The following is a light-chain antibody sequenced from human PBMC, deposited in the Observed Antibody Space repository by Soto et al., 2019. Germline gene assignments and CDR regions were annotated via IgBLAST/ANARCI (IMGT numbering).Light chain of an antibody. CDR3: SSYAGSNNLV. CDR2: EVT. V-gene: IGLV2-8*01. Sequence: QSALTQPPSASGSPGQSVTISCTGASSDVGGYNYVSWCQQHPGKAPKLMIYEVTKRPSWVPDRFSGSKSGNTASLTVSGLQAEDEADYYCSSYAGSNNLVFGGGTKLTVL. CDR1: SSDVGGYNY. J-gene: IGLJ3*02.